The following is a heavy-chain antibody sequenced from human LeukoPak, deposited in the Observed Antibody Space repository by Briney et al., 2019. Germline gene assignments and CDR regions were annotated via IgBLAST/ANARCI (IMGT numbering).Heavy chain of an antibody. D-gene: IGHD5/OR15-5a*01. J-gene: IGHJ4*02. CDR2: ISSSSSYI. CDR1: GFTFSSYS. Sequence: GGSLRLSCAASGFTFSSYSMNWVRQAPGKGLEWVSSISSSSSYIYYADSVKGRFTISRDDSKNTLYLQMNSLRAEDTAVYYCASRPPDVSLDYWGQGTLVTVSS. V-gene: IGHV3-21*04. CDR3: ASRPPDVSLDY.